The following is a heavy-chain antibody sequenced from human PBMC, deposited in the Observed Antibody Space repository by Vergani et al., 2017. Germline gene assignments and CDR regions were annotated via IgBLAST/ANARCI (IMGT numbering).Heavy chain of an antibody. Sequence: QVQLVQSGSELKKPGASVKVSCKASGYTFTSYAMNWVRQAPGQGLVWMGWINTNTGNPTYAQGFTGRFVFSLDTSVRTAYLQISILKAEDTAVYYCARDPPPGPSWYQVYYFDYWGQGTLVTVSS. CDR3: ARDPPPGPSWYQVYYFDY. CDR1: GYTFTSYA. J-gene: IGHJ4*02. CDR2: INTNTGNP. D-gene: IGHD6-13*01. V-gene: IGHV7-4-1*02.